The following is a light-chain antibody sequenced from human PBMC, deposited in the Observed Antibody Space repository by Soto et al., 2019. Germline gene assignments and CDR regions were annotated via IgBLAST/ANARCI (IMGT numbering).Light chain of an antibody. CDR3: HRRPTWPPPHT. V-gene: IGKV3-11*01. J-gene: IGKJ2*01. Sequence: EIVLTQSPATLSLSPGERATLSCRASQSIATFLTWYQQKPGQPPRLLIYDASKRATGIPARFSGSGSGTDFSLTISSLEPEDFEFYSCHRRPTWPPPHTFGQGTKLEIK. CDR1: QSIATF. CDR2: DAS.